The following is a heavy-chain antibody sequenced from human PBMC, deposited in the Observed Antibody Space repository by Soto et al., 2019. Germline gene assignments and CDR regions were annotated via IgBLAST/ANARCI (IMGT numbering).Heavy chain of an antibody. CDR3: VRERGY. CDR1: GASVSSGSYC. V-gene: IGHV4-61*01. CDR2: VDYGGST. J-gene: IGHJ4*02. Sequence: QVQLQESGPGLVKPSETLSLTCTVSGASVSSGSYCWSWIRQPPGKGLEWIGFVDYGGSTTYNPSLQSRVTISVDTSTNQFSLKLTSVTAADTAVYYCVRERGYWGQGTLVTVSS.